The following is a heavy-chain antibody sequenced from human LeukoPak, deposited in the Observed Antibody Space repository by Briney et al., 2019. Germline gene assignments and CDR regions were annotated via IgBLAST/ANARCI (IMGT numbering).Heavy chain of an antibody. CDR2: ISSSGSTI. V-gene: IGHV3-11*01. D-gene: IGHD3-10*01. J-gene: IGHJ3*02. CDR1: GFTFSDYY. CDR3: XXXXYYSLGGAFDI. Sequence: PGGSLRLSCAASGFTFSDYYMSWIRQAPGKGLEWVSYISSSGSTIYYADSVKGRFTISRDNAKNSLYLQMNSLRAEDTAVYYCXXXXYYSLGGAFDIWGQGTMVTVSS.